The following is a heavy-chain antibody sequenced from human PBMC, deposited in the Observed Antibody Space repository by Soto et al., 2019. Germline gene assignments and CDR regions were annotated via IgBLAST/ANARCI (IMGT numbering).Heavy chain of an antibody. Sequence: GKGLEWVAVIWYDGSSKYYTDSVKGRFTISRDNSKNTLYLQMNSLRAEDTAVYYCARDPGGYCSGGSCQGGMFDYWGQGP. J-gene: IGHJ4*02. CDR3: ARDPGGYCSGGSCQGGMFDY. V-gene: IGHV3-33*01. CDR2: IWYDGSSK. D-gene: IGHD2-15*01.